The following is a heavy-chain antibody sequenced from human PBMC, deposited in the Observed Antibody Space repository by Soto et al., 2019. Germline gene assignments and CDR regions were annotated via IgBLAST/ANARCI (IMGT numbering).Heavy chain of an antibody. CDR1: GGTFSRYA. CDR2: IIPILDTT. Sequence: GASVKVSCRASGGTFSRYAISWLRQAPGQGLEWIGNIIPILDTTNYAQNFQGRVTIKADKSTSTAYMELSSLRSDDTAVYYCARADCSSTSWPNELYYYYGMDVWGQGTTVTVSS. V-gene: IGHV1-69*04. CDR3: ARADCSSTSWPNELYYYYGMDV. J-gene: IGHJ6*02. D-gene: IGHD2-2*01.